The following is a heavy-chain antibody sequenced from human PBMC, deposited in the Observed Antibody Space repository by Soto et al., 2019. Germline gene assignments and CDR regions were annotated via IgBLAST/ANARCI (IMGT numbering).Heavy chain of an antibody. Sequence: VKVSCKASGYTFTGYYMHWMRQAPGQGLEWMGWINPNSGGTNYAQKFQGRVTMTRDTSISTAYMELSRLRSDDTAVYYCARSIVGATYYYYYGMDVWGQGTTVTDSS. V-gene: IGHV1-2*02. CDR2: INPNSGGT. J-gene: IGHJ6*02. CDR3: ARSIVGATYYYYYGMDV. CDR1: GYTFTGYY. D-gene: IGHD1-26*01.